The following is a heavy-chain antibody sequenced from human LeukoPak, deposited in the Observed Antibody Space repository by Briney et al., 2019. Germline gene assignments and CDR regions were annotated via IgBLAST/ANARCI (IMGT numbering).Heavy chain of an antibody. CDR2: IYGADTT. D-gene: IGHD4-11*01. CDR1: GLTVSNNY. V-gene: IGHV3-66*01. Sequence: GESLRLSCAASGLTVSNNYMSWVRQAPGKGLEWVSIIYGADTTYYADSVEGRFTISRDNSKNTLYLQMNSLRAEDTAVYYCARDYNSNSRFGYWGQGTLVTVSS. CDR3: ARDYNSNSRFGY. J-gene: IGHJ4*02.